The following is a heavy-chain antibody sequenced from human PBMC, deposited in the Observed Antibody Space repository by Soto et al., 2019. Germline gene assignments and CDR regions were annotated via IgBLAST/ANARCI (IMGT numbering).Heavy chain of an antibody. V-gene: IGHV3-23*01. D-gene: IGHD2-21*02. J-gene: IGHJ4*02. CDR1: GFTFSNYG. CDR2: INPRGIDT. Sequence: EAQVLESGGGSAQPGGSLRLSCAASGFTFSNYGMTWVRQAPGKGLEWVSSINPRGIDTKYADSVKGRFTIARDNSKNMKYLQMNNLSAEDTAVYYCAKGGAYCYDDCTRAYWGQGTLVTVSS. CDR3: AKGGAYCYDDCTRAY.